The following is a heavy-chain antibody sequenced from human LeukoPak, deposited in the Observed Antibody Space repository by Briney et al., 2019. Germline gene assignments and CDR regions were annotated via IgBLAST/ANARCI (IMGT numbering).Heavy chain of an antibody. V-gene: IGHV1-3*01. CDR1: GYTFSSYA. D-gene: IGHD2-15*01. CDR3: TRGTGCTGGSCSYYGMDV. Sequence: AASVKVSCKGSGYTFSSYAMHWVRQAPGQRLEWMGWINAGNGDTKYSQKFQSRVTITRDTSATTAYMELSSLRSEDTAVYYCTRGTGCTGGSCSYYGMDVWGQGTTVTVSS. J-gene: IGHJ6*02. CDR2: INAGNGDT.